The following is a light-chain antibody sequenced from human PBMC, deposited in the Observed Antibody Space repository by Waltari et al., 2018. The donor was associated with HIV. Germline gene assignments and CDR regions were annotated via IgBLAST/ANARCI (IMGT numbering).Light chain of an antibody. CDR1: ESLNSH. V-gene: IGKV3-15*01. J-gene: IGKJ2*01. CDR3: QQYNNWPPYT. CDR2: GGS. Sequence: VMSQSPPTISKSRSETATLSCRASESLNSHLAWYQNKPGQPPRLLIYGGSTRAAGIPARFSGSGSGTEFSLTISSLQSEDFAVYYCQQYNNWPPYTFGQGTRLEIE.